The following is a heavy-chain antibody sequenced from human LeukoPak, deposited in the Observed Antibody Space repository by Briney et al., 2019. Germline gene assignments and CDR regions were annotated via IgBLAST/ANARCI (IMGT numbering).Heavy chain of an antibody. CDR3: AKDPPGCSSTSCLRYFQH. CDR1: GFTFSSYG. V-gene: IGHV3-30*18. CDR2: ISYDGSNK. D-gene: IGHD2-2*01. Sequence: GGSLRLSCAASGFTFSSYGMHWVRQAPGKGLEWVAVISYDGSNKYYADSVMGRFTISRDNSKNTLYLQMNSLRAEDTAVYYCAKDPPGCSSTSCLRYFQHWGQGTLVTVSS. J-gene: IGHJ1*01.